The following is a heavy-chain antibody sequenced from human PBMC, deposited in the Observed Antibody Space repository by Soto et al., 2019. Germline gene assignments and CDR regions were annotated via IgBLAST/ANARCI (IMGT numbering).Heavy chain of an antibody. CDR3: ARDSRRIAARRFGNYYYGMDV. D-gene: IGHD6-6*01. Sequence: PGGSLRLSCAASGFTFSSYDMHWVRQATGKGLEWVSAIGTAGDTYYPGSVKGRFTISRENAKNSLYLQMNSLRAEDTAVYYCARDSRRIAARRFGNYYYGMDVWGQGTTVTVS. V-gene: IGHV3-13*01. J-gene: IGHJ6*02. CDR2: IGTAGDT. CDR1: GFTFSSYD.